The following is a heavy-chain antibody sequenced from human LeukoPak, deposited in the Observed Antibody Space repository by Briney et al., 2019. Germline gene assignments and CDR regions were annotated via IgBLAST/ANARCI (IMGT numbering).Heavy chain of an antibody. J-gene: IGHJ4*02. Sequence: PSETLSLTCTVSGGSLSRYYWNWIRQPPGKGLECIGYIYNSASTSYNPSLKSRVTISVDTSKNQFSLKLTSVTAADTAVYYCARHLDYYGSGSYLGLWGQGTLVTVSS. CDR1: GGSLSRYY. CDR3: ARHLDYYGSGSYLGL. CDR2: IYNSAST. V-gene: IGHV4-59*08. D-gene: IGHD3-10*01.